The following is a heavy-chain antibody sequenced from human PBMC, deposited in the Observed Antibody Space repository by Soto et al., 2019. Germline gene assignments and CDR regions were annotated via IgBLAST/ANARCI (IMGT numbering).Heavy chain of an antibody. J-gene: IGHJ6*03. CDR3: AKIHLPAAIVYYYYYYMDV. CDR1: GFTFSSYA. V-gene: IGHV3-23*01. D-gene: IGHD2-2*01. Sequence: GGSLRLSCAASGFTFSSYAMSWVRQAPGKGLEWVSAISGSGGSTYYADSVKGRFTISRDNSKNTLYLKMNSLRAEDTAVYYCAKIHLPAAIVYYYYYYMDVWGKGTTVTVSS. CDR2: ISGSGGST.